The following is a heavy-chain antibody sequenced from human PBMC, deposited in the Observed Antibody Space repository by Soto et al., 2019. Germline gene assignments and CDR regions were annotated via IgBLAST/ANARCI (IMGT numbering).Heavy chain of an antibody. Sequence: EVQLVESGGVVVQPGGSLRLSCAASGFTFDDYAMHWVRQAPGKGLEWVSLISWDGGSTYYADSVKGRFTISRDNSKNSLYLQMNSLRAEDTALYYCAKGYSYMGVGYGMDVWGQGTMVAVSS. D-gene: IGHD5-18*01. CDR1: GFTFDDYA. CDR2: ISWDGGST. J-gene: IGHJ6*02. V-gene: IGHV3-43D*04. CDR3: AKGYSYMGVGYGMDV.